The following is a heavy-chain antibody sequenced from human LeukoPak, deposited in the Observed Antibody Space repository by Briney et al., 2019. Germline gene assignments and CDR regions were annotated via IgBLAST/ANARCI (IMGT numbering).Heavy chain of an antibody. J-gene: IGHJ6*02. D-gene: IGHD6-13*01. CDR3: ARGDTAAAYYYYGMDV. CDR2: INSDGSNT. Sequence: SGGSLRLSCAASGFTLSSYWMHWVRQAPGKGLVWVSRINSDGSNTDYADSVKGRFTISRDNAKNTLYLQTNSLRAEDTAVYYCARGDTAAAYYYYGMDVWGQGTTVTVSS. V-gene: IGHV3-74*01. CDR1: GFTLSSYW.